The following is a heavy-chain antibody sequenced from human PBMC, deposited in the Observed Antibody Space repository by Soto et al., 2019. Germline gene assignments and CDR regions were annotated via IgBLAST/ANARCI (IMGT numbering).Heavy chain of an antibody. CDR3: ARARSYRFDY. J-gene: IGHJ4*02. CDR1: GFSFSTYW. CDR2: INMDGTTI. V-gene: IGHV3-74*01. Sequence: GGSLRLSCTRSGFSFSTYWMHWVRQAPGEGLAWVSRINMDGTTINYADSVKGRFTISRDNAKSTLYLQMNSLREDDTAVYYCARARSYRFDYWGLGTLVTVSS. D-gene: IGHD3-16*02.